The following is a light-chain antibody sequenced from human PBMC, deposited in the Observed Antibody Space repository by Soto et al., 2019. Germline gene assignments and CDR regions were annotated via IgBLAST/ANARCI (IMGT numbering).Light chain of an antibody. CDR3: KQALQTPLT. CDR2: LGS. V-gene: IGKV2-28*01. Sequence: DIEMTQSPLSLAVTPGEPASISCRSSQSLLHRTGRNYLAWYSKKPGQSPQLLIYLGSNRASGVPDRFSGSGSGTYFTLKISRVEAEDVGIYYCKQALQTPLTFGGGTKVEIK. J-gene: IGKJ4*01. CDR1: QSLLHRTGRNY.